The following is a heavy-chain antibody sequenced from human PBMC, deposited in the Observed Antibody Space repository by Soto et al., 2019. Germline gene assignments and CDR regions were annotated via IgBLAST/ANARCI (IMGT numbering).Heavy chain of an antibody. J-gene: IGHJ6*02. CDR3: AIVVSGGDRDYDVLDV. D-gene: IGHD2-21*02. Sequence: SETLSLTCTVSGGSISFDHYHWTWIRQPPGKGLEWIGYVHYSGSVLYNPSLQSRVSISVDTSKNQFSLKLSSVTAADTAVYFCAIVVSGGDRDYDVLDVCGRGTT. CDR1: GGSISFDHYH. V-gene: IGHV4-30-4*01. CDR2: VHYSGSV.